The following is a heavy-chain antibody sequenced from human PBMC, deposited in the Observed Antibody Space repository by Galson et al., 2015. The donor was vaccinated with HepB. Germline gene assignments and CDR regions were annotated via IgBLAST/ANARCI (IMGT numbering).Heavy chain of an antibody. CDR2: ISSSSSTI. CDR3: ARGTIAATIRDWFDP. CDR1: GFTFSSYT. V-gene: IGHV3-48*02. J-gene: IGHJ5*02. Sequence: SLRLSCAASGFTFSSYTMNWVRQAPGKGLEWVSYISSSSSTIYYADSVKGRFTISRDKAKNSLYLQMNSLRDEDTAVYYCARGTIAATIRDWFDPWGQGTLVTVSS. D-gene: IGHD5-12*01.